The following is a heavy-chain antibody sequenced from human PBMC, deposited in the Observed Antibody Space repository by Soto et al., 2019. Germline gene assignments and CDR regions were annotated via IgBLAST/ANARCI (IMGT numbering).Heavy chain of an antibody. CDR1: GDTFTDYY. CDR3: ARGGHVVVVTAALDY. V-gene: IGHV1-46*01. Sequence: QVQLMQSGAEVKKPRASVKVSGKASGDTFTDYYIHWVRQAPGPGLEWMGTVNPSGGHTTYAQHFLGRVTMTRDTSTSTLYMELTSLTSDATAIYYCARGGHVVVVTAALDYWGQGTLVTVSS. J-gene: IGHJ4*02. CDR2: VNPSGGHT. D-gene: IGHD2-21*02.